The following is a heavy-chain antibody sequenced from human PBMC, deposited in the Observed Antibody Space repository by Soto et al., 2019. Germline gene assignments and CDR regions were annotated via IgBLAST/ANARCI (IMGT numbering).Heavy chain of an antibody. J-gene: IGHJ4*02. V-gene: IGHV3-30*03. Sequence: QVQLVESGGGVVQPGRSLRLSCAASGFTFSNYGIHWVRQAPGKGLEWVAIISYDGNNKYYADSVKGRITISRDNSRNTLYLQMNSLRAEDTAVYYCARNAFWISTSCYWYLDYWGQGTLVTVSS. CDR2: ISYDGNNK. CDR3: ARNAFWISTSCYWYLDY. CDR1: GFTFSNYG. D-gene: IGHD2-2*01.